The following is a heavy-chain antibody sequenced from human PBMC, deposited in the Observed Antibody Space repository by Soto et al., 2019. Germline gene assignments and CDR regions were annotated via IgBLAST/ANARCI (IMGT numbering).Heavy chain of an antibody. D-gene: IGHD3-9*01. J-gene: IGHJ1*01. V-gene: IGHV3-23*01. Sequence: GGSLTLSCAASGFTFSSYSMNWVRQAPGKGLEWVSSISAGGGSTYYADSVKGRFPISRDNSKNTLYLQMKSLRAEDTAVYYCAKDRDILTGYYGYWGQGTLVTVSS. CDR3: AKDRDILTGYYGY. CDR1: GFTFSSYS. CDR2: ISAGGGST.